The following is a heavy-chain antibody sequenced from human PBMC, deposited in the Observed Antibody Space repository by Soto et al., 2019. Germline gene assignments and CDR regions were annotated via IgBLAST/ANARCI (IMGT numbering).Heavy chain of an antibody. V-gene: IGHV4-39*01. D-gene: IGHD2-2*02. CDR3: ARHGGYNYYYYYMDV. CDR2: IYYSGST. CDR1: GGSISSSSYY. Sequence: SETLSLTCTVSGGSISSSSYYWGWIRQPPGKGLEWIGSIYYSGSTYYNPSLKSRVTISVDTSKNQFSLKLSSVTAADTAVYYCARHGGYNYYYYYMDVWGKGTTVTVSS. J-gene: IGHJ6*03.